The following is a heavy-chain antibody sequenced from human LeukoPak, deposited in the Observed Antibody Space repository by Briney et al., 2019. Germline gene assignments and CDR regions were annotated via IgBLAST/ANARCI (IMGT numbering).Heavy chain of an antibody. D-gene: IGHD6-6*01. Sequence: GASVKVSCKASGYTFTSYDINWVRQAAGQGLEWMGWMNPNSGNTGYAQKFQGRVTMTRNTSISTAYMELSSLRSEDTAVYYCARGRSSSAPDDDYWGQGTLVTVSS. CDR3: ARGRSSSAPDDDY. CDR2: MNPNSGNT. J-gene: IGHJ4*02. V-gene: IGHV1-8*01. CDR1: GYTFTSYD.